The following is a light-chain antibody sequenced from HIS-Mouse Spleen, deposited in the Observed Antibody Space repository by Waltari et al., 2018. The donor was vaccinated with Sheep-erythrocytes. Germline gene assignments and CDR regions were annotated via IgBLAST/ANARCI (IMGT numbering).Light chain of an antibody. CDR2: DVS. J-gene: IGLJ1*01. CDR1: RSSVGGYNY. V-gene: IGLV2-11*01. CDR3: CSYAGSYNHV. Sequence: QSALTQPRSVSGSPGPSVTISCTGTRSSVGGYNYVSWYQQHPGKAPKLMIYDVSKRPSGVPDRFSGSKSGNTASLTISGLQAEDEADYYCCSYAGSYNHVFGTGTKVTVL.